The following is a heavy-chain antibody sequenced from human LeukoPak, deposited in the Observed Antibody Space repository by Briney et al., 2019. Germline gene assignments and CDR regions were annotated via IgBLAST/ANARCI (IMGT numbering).Heavy chain of an antibody. CDR3: IVVGSCTSTSC. V-gene: IGHV3-15*01. D-gene: IGHD2-2*01. Sequence: GGSLRLSCAASGFTFHYAWMSWVRQAPGKGPEWVGRIKGKTDGGTTDYAAPVKGRFTISRDDSKNTLYLQMNSLKTEDTAVYYCIVVGSCTSTSCWGQGTLVTVSS. J-gene: IGHJ4*02. CDR1: GFTFHYAW. CDR2: IKGKTDGGTT.